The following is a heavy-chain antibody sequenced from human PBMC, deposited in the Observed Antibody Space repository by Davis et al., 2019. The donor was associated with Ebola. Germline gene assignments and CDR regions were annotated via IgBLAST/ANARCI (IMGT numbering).Heavy chain of an antibody. Sequence: AASVKVSCKASGYTFTNYGITWVRQAPGQGLEWMGWINPHNGNTNYAQNVQGRVTMTTDTSTSTAYMELRSLRSDDTAVYYCARGLTDVSSGYYWYFGWFDPWGQGTLVTVSS. CDR3: ARGLTDVSSGYYWYFGWFDP. D-gene: IGHD3-22*01. CDR2: INPHNGNT. CDR1: GYTFTNYG. J-gene: IGHJ5*02. V-gene: IGHV1-18*04.